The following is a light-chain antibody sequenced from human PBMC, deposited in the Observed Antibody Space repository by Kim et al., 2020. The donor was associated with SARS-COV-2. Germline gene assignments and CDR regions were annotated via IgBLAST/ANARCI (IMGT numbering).Light chain of an antibody. CDR3: SSAAGNNGLRV. V-gene: IGLV2-8*01. Sequence: QSALTQSPSASGSPGQSVTISCTGISSDVGGYNYVSWYQQHPGKAPNLMIYEVTKRPSGVPARFSGTKSGNTALLTVSGLQAEDEADYYCSSAAGNNGLRVFGAGTKVTVL. J-gene: IGLJ1*01. CDR2: EVT. CDR1: SSDVGGYNY.